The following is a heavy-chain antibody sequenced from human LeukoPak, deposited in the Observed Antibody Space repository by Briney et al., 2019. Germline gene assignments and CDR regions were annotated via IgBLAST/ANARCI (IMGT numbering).Heavy chain of an antibody. V-gene: IGHV1-2*02. D-gene: IGHD3-22*01. J-gene: IGHJ5*02. CDR3: ARPYYYDSRGYYNCLHP. Sequence: ASVKVSCKASGYTFTGYDMHWGRQAPGQGLEWRGWINPNSGGTNYARKFQGRVTITRDTSISTAYMELGRLRSDDTAVYYCARPYYYDSRGYYNCLHPCRQATLVTVSS. CDR1: GYTFTGYD. CDR2: INPNSGGT.